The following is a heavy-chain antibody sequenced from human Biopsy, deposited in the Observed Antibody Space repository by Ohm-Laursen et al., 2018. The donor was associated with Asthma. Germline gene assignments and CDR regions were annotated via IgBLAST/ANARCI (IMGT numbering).Heavy chain of an antibody. D-gene: IGHD3-3*01. J-gene: IGHJ6*02. V-gene: IGHV4-31*01. CDR2: IYHSGNT. CDR3: ARDYYDFWNRSVYTYFGMDV. Sequence: SQTLSLTCSVSGYSISNGGYFWNCVRQRPGRGLEWIGNIYHSGNTKYNPSLMSLLSFSVDTSKNQFSLKLSSVTAADTAIYFCARDYYDFWNRSVYTYFGMDVWGRGTTVVVSS. CDR1: GYSISNGGYF.